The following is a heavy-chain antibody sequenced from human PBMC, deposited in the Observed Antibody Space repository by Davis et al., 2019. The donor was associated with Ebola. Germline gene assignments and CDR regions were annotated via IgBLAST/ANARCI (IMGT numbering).Heavy chain of an antibody. V-gene: IGHV1-24*01. CDR1: GYTLTEVS. Sequence: ASVKVSCKVSGYTLTEVSMHWVRRVPGKGLEWMGGFDPELGKTTYAQKFQGRVTMTDDTSTDTAYMELRSLRSEDTAVYYCTTGRGDSFSRYIDYWGQGTLVTVSS. CDR3: TTGRGDSFSRYIDY. D-gene: IGHD2-21*02. CDR2: FDPELGKT. J-gene: IGHJ4*02.